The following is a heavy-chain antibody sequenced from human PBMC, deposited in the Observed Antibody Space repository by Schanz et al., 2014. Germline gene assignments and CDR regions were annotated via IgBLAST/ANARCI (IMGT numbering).Heavy chain of an antibody. CDR2: INPSGGGT. CDR3: ARDFSAYVGNYFDY. Sequence: QVQLVQSGGEMKKPGASVKVSCKASGYTFTSYGISWVRQAPGQGLEWMGIINPSGGGTSYALRFQDRVTVTRDTSTSTSYMELTSLRFDDTAVYYCARDFSAYVGNYFDYWGQGTLVTVSS. D-gene: IGHD5-12*01. V-gene: IGHV1-46*01. J-gene: IGHJ4*02. CDR1: GYTFTSYG.